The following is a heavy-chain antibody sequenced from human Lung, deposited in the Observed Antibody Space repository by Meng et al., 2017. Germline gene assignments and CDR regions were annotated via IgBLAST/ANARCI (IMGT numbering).Heavy chain of an antibody. V-gene: IGHV3-23*01. J-gene: IGHJ4*01. CDR3: AKYSYGLGDYFDY. Sequence: GESLKISCAASGFSFSSYAMSWVRRAPGKGLEWLAALSGGGFTTYYADSVKGRFTISRHNSKNTLYLQVNSLRVEDTALYYCAKYSYGLGDYFDYWGHGDQVNGYS. D-gene: IGHD3-10*01. CDR2: LSGGGFTT. CDR1: GFSFSSYA.